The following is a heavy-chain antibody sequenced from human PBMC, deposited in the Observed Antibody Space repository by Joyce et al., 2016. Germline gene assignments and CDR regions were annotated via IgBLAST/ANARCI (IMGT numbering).Heavy chain of an antibody. CDR1: GFTFSSYS. V-gene: IGHV3-21*01. J-gene: IGHJ6*02. Sequence: EVQLVESGGGLVKPGGSLRLSCAASGFTFSSYSRNWVRQAPGKGLEWVSSISSSRSYIYYADSVKGRFTISRDNAKNSLYLQMNSLRAEDTAVYYCARPNYYDSSGYPGYYYYGLDVWGQGTTVTVSS. D-gene: IGHD3-22*01. CDR3: ARPNYYDSSGYPGYYYYGLDV. CDR2: ISSSRSYI.